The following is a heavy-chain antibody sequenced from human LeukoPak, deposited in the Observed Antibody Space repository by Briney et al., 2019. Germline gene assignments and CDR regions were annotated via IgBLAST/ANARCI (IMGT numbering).Heavy chain of an antibody. CDR2: IIPIFGTA. D-gene: IGHD2-2*01. V-gene: IGHV1-69*06. CDR3: ATDPRGVVPAAESDY. Sequence: ASVKVSCKASGGTFSSYAISWVRQAPGQGLEWMGGIIPIFGTANYAQKFQGRVTMTEDTSTDTAYMELSSLRSEDTAVYYCATDPRGVVPAAESDYWGQGTLVTVSS. CDR1: GGTFSSYA. J-gene: IGHJ4*02.